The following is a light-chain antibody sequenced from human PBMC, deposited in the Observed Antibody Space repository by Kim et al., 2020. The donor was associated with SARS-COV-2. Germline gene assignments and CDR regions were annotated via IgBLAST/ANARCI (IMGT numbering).Light chain of an antibody. Sequence: DIQMTQSPSSLSASVGDRVTITCQASQNFSHYLAWFQEKPGKAPKSLIYATTNLHSGVPPRFCGSGSGTDFTLTISDLQPEDFATYYCPQYKSYHRNFGQGPKL. CDR1: QNFSHY. CDR2: ATT. V-gene: IGKV1-16*01. J-gene: IGKJ2*02. CDR3: PQYKSYHRN.